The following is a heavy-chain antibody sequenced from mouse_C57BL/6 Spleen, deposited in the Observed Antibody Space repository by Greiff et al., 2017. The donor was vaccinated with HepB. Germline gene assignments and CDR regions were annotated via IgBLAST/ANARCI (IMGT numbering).Heavy chain of an antibody. CDR3: ARGWLLPSLYAMDY. V-gene: IGHV1-54*01. CDR1: GYAFTNYL. D-gene: IGHD2-3*01. Sequence: VQLQQSGAELVRPGTSVKVSCKASGYAFTNYLIEWVKQRPGQGLEWIGVINPGSGGTNYNEKFKGKATLTADKSSSTAYMQLSSLTSEDSAVYFCARGWLLPSLYAMDYWGQGTSVTVSS. J-gene: IGHJ4*01. CDR2: INPGSGGT.